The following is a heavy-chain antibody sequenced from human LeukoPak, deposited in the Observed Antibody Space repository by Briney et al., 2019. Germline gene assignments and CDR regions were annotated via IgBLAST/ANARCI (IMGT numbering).Heavy chain of an antibody. Sequence: PGGSLRLSCAASGFTFSSYSMNWVRQAPGKGLEWVSYISSSSTIYYADSVKGRFTISRDNAKNSLYLQMNSLRDEDTAVYYCARDGGAEPIYYYYYGMDVWGQGTTVTVSS. V-gene: IGHV3-48*02. CDR2: ISSSSTI. CDR1: GFTFSSYS. J-gene: IGHJ6*02. D-gene: IGHD1-14*01. CDR3: ARDGGAEPIYYYYYGMDV.